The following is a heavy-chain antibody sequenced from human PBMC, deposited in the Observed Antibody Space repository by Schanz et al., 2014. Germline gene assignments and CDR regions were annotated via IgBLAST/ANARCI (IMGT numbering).Heavy chain of an antibody. Sequence: QVQLQESGPGLVQPSETLSLTCTVSGGSLSSYYWSWIRQSPGKGLEWIGYIYYSGSTNYNPSLKSRVNISLDTSKNQFSLRLISVTAADTTVYYCARVASYDFWSGYYPATPYHVMDVWGQGITVTVSS. D-gene: IGHD3-3*01. CDR1: GGSLSSYY. V-gene: IGHV4-59*01. CDR2: IYYSGST. CDR3: ARVASYDFWSGYYPATPYHVMDV. J-gene: IGHJ6*02.